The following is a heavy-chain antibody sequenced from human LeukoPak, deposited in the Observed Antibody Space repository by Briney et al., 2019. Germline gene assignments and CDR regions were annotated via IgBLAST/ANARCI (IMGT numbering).Heavy chain of an antibody. V-gene: IGHV4-34*01. CDR2: INHSGGT. J-gene: IGHJ4*02. Sequence: SETLSLTCAVYGGSFSGYYWSWIRQPPGKGLEWIGVINHSGGTNYNPSLKSRVTISVDTSKNQFSLELSSVTAADTAVYYCARRKTYYYGSGSYVFDYWGQGTLVTVSS. CDR3: ARRKTYYYGSGSYVFDY. CDR1: GGSFSGYY. D-gene: IGHD3-10*01.